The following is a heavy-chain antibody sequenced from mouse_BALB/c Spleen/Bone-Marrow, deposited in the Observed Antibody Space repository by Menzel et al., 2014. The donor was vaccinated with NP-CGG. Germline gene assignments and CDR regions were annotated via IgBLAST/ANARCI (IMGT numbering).Heavy chain of an antibody. D-gene: IGHD1-1*01. J-gene: IGHJ3*01. CDR2: INPSTDYT. CDR3: ARRAYGGSYGFAY. CDR1: GYTFTSYW. V-gene: IGHV1-7*01. Sequence: VQLQPSGAELAKPGASLKMSCKASGYTFTSYWMHWVKQRPGQGLEWIGYINPSTDYTEYNQKFKDKATLTADKSSSTAFMQLSSLTSEDSAVYYCARRAYGGSYGFAYWGQGTLVTVSA.